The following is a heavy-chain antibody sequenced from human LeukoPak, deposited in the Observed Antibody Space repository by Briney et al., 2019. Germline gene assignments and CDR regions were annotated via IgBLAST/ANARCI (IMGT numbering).Heavy chain of an antibody. D-gene: IGHD1-26*01. J-gene: IGHJ4*02. CDR3: ARVGGNYPIN. V-gene: IGHV1-46*01. CDR1: GYTFTSNY. CDR2: INPSGGST. Sequence: EASVKVSCKASGYTFTSNYMLWVRQAPGQGLEWMGMINPSGGSTSYTQKFQGGVTMTRDTSTSTVYMELSSLSSEDTAVYYCARVGGNYPINWGQGSLVTVSA.